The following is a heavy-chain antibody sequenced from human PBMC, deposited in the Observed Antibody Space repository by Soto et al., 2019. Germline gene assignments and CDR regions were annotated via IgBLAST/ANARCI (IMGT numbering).Heavy chain of an antibody. CDR2: IAYAGSNK. CDR3: ARDPCSSTSCRNWFDP. V-gene: IGHV3-30-3*01. D-gene: IGHD2-2*01. Sequence: SLRLSSAASGFNFSSYAMHWVRQAPGKGLEWVAVIAYAGSNKYYANSVKGRFTISRDNSKNTLYLQMNSLRAEDMAVYYCARDPCSSTSCRNWFDPWGQGTLVTVSS. CDR1: GFNFSSYA. J-gene: IGHJ5*02.